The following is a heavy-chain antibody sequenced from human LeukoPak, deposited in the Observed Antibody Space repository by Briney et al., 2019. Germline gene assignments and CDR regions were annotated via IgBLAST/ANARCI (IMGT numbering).Heavy chain of an antibody. V-gene: IGHV1-2*02. CDR2: INPNSGGT. J-gene: IGHJ4*02. Sequence: ASVKVSCKASGYTFTGYYMHWVRQAPGQGLEWMGWINPNSGGTNYAQKFQGRVTMTRDTSISTAYMELSRLRSDGTAVYYCAREWDSGSYGWFRYWGQGTLVTVSS. CDR3: AREWDSGSYGWFRY. D-gene: IGHD1-26*01. CDR1: GYTFTGYY.